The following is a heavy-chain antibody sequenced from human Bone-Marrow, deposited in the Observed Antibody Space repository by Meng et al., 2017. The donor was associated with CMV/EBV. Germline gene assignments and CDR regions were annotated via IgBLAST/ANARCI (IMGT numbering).Heavy chain of an antibody. CDR1: GFTFDDYG. Sequence: GESLKISCAASGFTFDDYGMSWVRQAPGKGLEWVSVIYSGGSTYYADSVKGRFTISRDNSKNTLYLQMNSLRAEDTAVYYCAREAAAGVGYFDYWGQGTLVTVSS. J-gene: IGHJ4*02. D-gene: IGHD6-13*01. V-gene: IGHV3-53*01. CDR3: AREAAAGVGYFDY. CDR2: IYSGGST.